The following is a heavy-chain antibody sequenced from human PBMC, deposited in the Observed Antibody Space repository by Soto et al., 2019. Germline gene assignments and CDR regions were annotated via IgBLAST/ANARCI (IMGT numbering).Heavy chain of an antibody. CDR1: GGTFSSYA. J-gene: IGHJ6*02. D-gene: IGHD3-3*01. Sequence: GASVKVSCKASGGTFSSYAISWVRQAPGQGLEWMGGIIPIFGTANYAQKFQGRVTITADESTSTAYMELSSLRSEDTAVYYCETTGPITIFGVVTARGYFGMDVWGQGTTVTVSS. CDR3: ETTGPITIFGVVTARGYFGMDV. V-gene: IGHV1-69*13. CDR2: IIPIFGTA.